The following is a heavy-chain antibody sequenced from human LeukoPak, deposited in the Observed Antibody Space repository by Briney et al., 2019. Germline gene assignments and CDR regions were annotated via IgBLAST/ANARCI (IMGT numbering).Heavy chain of an antibody. V-gene: IGHV3-7*03. CDR1: GFTFSGFW. CDR3: ATDRERDPSVYYLV. CDR2: INSDGSEG. D-gene: IGHD3-22*01. J-gene: IGHJ4*02. Sequence: GGSLRLSCAVSGFTFSGFWMSRSRQAPGKGLEWVASINSDGSEGYYADVVKGRFTISRDNSKNTLFLQIDSLRAEDSAVYYCATDRERDPSVYYLVGGQGTLITVSS.